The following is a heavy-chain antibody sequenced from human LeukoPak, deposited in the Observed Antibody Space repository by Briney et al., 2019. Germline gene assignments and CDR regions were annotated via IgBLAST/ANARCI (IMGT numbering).Heavy chain of an antibody. J-gene: IGHJ5*02. D-gene: IGHD2-15*01. CDR2: IYYSGST. V-gene: IGHV4-39*01. CDR1: GGSISSSSYY. CDR3: ARLAGYCSGGSCSLIGFDP. Sequence: ESGPGLVKPSETLSLTCTVSGGSISSSSYYWGWIRQPPGKGLEWIGSIYYSGSTYYNPSLKSRVTISVDTSKNQFSLKLSSVTAADTAVYYCARLAGYCSGGSCSLIGFDPRGQGTLVTVSS.